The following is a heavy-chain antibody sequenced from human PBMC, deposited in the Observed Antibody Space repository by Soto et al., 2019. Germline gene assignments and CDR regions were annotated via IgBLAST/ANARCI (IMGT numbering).Heavy chain of an antibody. CDR3: ARDSGDRAFDI. Sequence: ASVKVSFKASGYTFTGYYMHWVRQAPGQGLEWMGWINPNSGGTNYAQKFQGWVTMTRDTSISTAYMELSRLRSDDTAVYYCARDSGDRAFDIWGQGTMVTVSS. V-gene: IGHV1-2*04. D-gene: IGHD7-27*01. J-gene: IGHJ3*02. CDR1: GYTFTGYY. CDR2: INPNSGGT.